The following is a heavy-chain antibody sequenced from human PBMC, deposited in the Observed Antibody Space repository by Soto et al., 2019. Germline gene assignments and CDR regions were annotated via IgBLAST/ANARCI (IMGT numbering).Heavy chain of an antibody. V-gene: IGHV4-39*01. CDR2: IFYSGST. CDR1: GGSISSNSYY. J-gene: IGHJ5*02. D-gene: IGHD2-21*02. CDR3: ARRAVVTAIA. Sequence: LSLTCTVSGGSISSNSYYWDWIRQPPGKGLQWIGSIFYSGSTHYNPSLKSRVTISVDTSKNQFSLKLNSVTAADTAVYYCARRAVVTAIAWGQGTLVTVSS.